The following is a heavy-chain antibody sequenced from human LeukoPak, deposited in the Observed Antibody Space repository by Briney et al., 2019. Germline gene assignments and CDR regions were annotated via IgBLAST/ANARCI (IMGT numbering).Heavy chain of an antibody. Sequence: GESLKISCTASGISCNMYRIGWVRQMPGKGLEWMGIIYGGDSDTRYNPSFQGQVTISADKFTSTDYLRWSSVKAADTAMYYCAGRLACSNTACPPDYWGQGTLVTVSS. D-gene: IGHD2-2*01. CDR3: AGRLACSNTACPPDY. CDR2: IYGGDSDT. V-gene: IGHV5-51*01. J-gene: IGHJ4*02. CDR1: GISCNMYR.